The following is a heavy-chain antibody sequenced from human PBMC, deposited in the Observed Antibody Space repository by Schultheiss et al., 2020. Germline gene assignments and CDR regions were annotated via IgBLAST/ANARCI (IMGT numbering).Heavy chain of an antibody. D-gene: IGHD6-13*01. J-gene: IGHJ4*02. CDR2: IKSKTDGGTT. Sequence: GGSLRLSCAASGFTFSNAWMNWVRQAPGKGLEWVGRIKSKTDGGTTDYAAPVKGRFTISRDNSKNTLYLQMNSLRAEDTAVYYCAKDGIAAEFDYWGQGTLVTVSS. V-gene: IGHV3-15*07. CDR1: GFTFSNAW. CDR3: AKDGIAAEFDY.